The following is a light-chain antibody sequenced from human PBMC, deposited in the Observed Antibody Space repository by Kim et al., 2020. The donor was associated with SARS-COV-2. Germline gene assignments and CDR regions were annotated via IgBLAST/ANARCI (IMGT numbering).Light chain of an antibody. CDR2: NTD. CDR1: FGAVTSGHY. Sequence: PGGTVTLTCGSSFGAVTSGHYPYWFQQKPGQAPRALIYNTDKKCSWTPARFSGSLLGGKAALTLSGAQPEDEAEYVCLLTVGGSYVFGTGTKVTVL. J-gene: IGLJ1*01. CDR3: LLTVGGSYV. V-gene: IGLV7-46*01.